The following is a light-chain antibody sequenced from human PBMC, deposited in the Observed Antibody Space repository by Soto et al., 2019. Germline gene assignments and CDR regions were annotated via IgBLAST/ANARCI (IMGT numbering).Light chain of an antibody. CDR1: QSVSSSY. V-gene: IGKV3-20*01. J-gene: IGKJ1*01. CDR2: GAS. Sequence: EIVLTQSPGTLSLSPGERATLSGRASQSVSSSYLAWYQQKPGQAPRLLIYGASSRATGIPDRFSGSGSGTDFTLTISRLEPEDFAVYYCQQYAGSRTIGQGTKVEIK. CDR3: QQYAGSRT.